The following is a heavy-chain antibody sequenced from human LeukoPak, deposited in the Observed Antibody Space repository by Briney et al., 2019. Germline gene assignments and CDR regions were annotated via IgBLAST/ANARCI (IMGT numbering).Heavy chain of an antibody. J-gene: IGHJ5*02. CDR2: ISTSSAYI. D-gene: IGHD2-2*01. Sequence: GGSLRLSCAASGFTFSTYSMNWVRHPPGKGPEWVSSISTSSAYIYYADSVKGRFTISRDNAKNSLYLQMNSLRAEDTAVYYCAKDERPYCSSTSCSNWFDPWGQGTLVTVSS. CDR3: AKDERPYCSSTSCSNWFDP. CDR1: GFTFSTYS. V-gene: IGHV3-21*04.